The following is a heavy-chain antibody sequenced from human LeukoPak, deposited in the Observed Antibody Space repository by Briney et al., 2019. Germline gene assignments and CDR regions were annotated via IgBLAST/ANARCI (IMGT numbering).Heavy chain of an antibody. V-gene: IGHV3-7*01. Sequence: GGSLRLSCAASGFTVGLYWMSWVRRAPGKGLEWVDNINQDGSENYSVDSVKGRFTISRDNAQSSLYLQMNSLRVEDTAVYYCARTPQWLSYSMDVWGQGTTVTVSS. J-gene: IGHJ6*02. CDR3: ARTPQWLSYSMDV. CDR1: GFTVGLYW. CDR2: INQDGSEN. D-gene: IGHD6-19*01.